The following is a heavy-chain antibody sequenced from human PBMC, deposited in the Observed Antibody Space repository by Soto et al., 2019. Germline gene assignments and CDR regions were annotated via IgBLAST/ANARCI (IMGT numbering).Heavy chain of an antibody. D-gene: IGHD1-26*01. CDR2: IYYSGST. Sequence: PSETLSLTCTVSGGSISSSSYYWGWIRQPPRKGLEWIGSIYYSGSTYYNPSLKSRVTISVDTSKNQFSLKLSSVTAADTAVYYCARHVGGGNFLFDYWGQGTLVTVSS. CDR1: GGSISSSSYY. CDR3: ARHVGGGNFLFDY. V-gene: IGHV4-39*01. J-gene: IGHJ4*02.